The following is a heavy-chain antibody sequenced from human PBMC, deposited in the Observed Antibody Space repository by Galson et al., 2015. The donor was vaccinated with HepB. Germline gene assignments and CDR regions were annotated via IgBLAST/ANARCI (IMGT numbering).Heavy chain of an antibody. D-gene: IGHD2-2*01. CDR3: ARDLTNCSSTSCFFYYYYGMDV. J-gene: IGHJ6*02. CDR1: GFTFSSYG. Sequence: SLRLSCAASGFTFSSYGMHWVRQAPGKGLEWVAVIWYDGSNKYYADSVKGRFTISRDNSKNTLYLQMNSLRAEDTAVYYCARDLTNCSSTSCFFYYYYGMDVWGQGTTVTVSS. V-gene: IGHV3-33*01. CDR2: IWYDGSNK.